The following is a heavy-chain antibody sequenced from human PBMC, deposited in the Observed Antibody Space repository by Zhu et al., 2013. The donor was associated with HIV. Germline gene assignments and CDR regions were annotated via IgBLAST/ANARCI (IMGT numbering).Heavy chain of an antibody. CDR3: ARIRGYYDSSGYYYVAFDI. Sequence: QVQLQESGPGLVKSSQTLSLTCTVSGGSISSGDYYWSWIRQPPGKGLEWIGYIYYSGSTYYNPSLKSRVTISVDTSKNQFSLKLSSVTAADTAVYYCARIRGYYDSSGYYYVAFDIWGQGTMVTVSS. CDR2: IYYSGST. J-gene: IGHJ3*02. CDR1: GGSISSGDYY. V-gene: IGHV4-30-4*01. D-gene: IGHD3-22*01.